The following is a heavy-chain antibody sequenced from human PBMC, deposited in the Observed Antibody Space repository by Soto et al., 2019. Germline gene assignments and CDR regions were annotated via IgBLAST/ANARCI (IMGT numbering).Heavy chain of an antibody. CDR1: GFTFSSYS. CDR3: ARQPPFMVRGVTIYGMDV. D-gene: IGHD3-10*01. Sequence: PGGSLRLSCAASGFTFSSYSMNWVRQAPGKGLEWVSYISSSSSTIYYADSVKGRFTISRDNAKNSLYLQMNSLRAEDTAVYYCARQPPFMVRGVTIYGMDVWGQGTTVTVSS. V-gene: IGHV3-48*01. J-gene: IGHJ6*02. CDR2: ISSSSSTI.